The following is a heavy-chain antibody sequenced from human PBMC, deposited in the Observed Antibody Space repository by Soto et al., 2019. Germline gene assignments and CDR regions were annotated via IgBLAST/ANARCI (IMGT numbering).Heavy chain of an antibody. CDR2: IGGSGTGGRT. D-gene: IGHD5-12*01. CDR3: WKSPGGLDGYDSDFYGMDV. Sequence: EVHLLESGGDLVQPGGSLRLSCTASGLTFSTYAMSWVRQAPGKGLEWVSAIGGSGTGGRTYYADSVKGRFTISRDNSKNTVYLQMNSLRADDTAVYYGWKSPGGLDGYDSDFYGMDVWCQGTTVTVSS. CDR1: GLTFSTYA. V-gene: IGHV3-23*01. J-gene: IGHJ6*02.